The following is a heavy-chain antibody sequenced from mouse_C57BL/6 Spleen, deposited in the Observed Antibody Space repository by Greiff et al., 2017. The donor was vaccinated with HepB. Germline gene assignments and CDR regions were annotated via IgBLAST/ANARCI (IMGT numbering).Heavy chain of an antibody. CDR3: ARGRYDGYYRYFDV. D-gene: IGHD2-3*01. J-gene: IGHJ1*03. CDR2: ISSGSSTI. CDR1: GFTFSDYG. V-gene: IGHV5-17*01. Sequence: EVQRVESGGGLVKPGGSLKLSCAASGFTFSDYGMHWVRQAPEKGLEWVAYISSGSSTIYYADTVKGRFTISRDNAKNTLFLQMTSLRSEDTAMYYCARGRYDGYYRYFDVWGTGTTVTVSS.